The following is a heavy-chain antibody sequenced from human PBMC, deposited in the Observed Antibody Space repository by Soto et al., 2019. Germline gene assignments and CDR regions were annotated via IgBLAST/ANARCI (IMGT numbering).Heavy chain of an antibody. CDR3: AKDPSYYDSGRKLTNMDV. Sequence: GGSLRLSCAASGFTFSTYAMSWVRQAPGKGLEWVSGISGSGDRTYYADSVKGRFTISRDNSKNTLYLQMNSLRAEDTALYYCAKDPSYYDSGRKLTNMDVWGKGTTVTVSS. V-gene: IGHV3-23*01. J-gene: IGHJ6*03. D-gene: IGHD3-10*01. CDR1: GFTFSTYA. CDR2: ISGSGDRT.